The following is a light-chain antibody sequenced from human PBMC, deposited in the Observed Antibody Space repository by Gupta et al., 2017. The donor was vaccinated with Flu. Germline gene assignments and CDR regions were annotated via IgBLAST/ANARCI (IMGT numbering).Light chain of an antibody. CDR1: STDIGSYKY. CDR3: SSCTSSTTLV. Sequence: QSALTQPASVPGSPGQPIAISCTGTSTDIGSYKYVSWYQQHPGKAPQLLIYDVTKRPSGVSTRFSGSKSGDTASLTISGLQAEDEADYYCSSCTSSTTLVFGGGTRLTVL. CDR2: DVT. V-gene: IGLV2-14*01. J-gene: IGLJ2*01.